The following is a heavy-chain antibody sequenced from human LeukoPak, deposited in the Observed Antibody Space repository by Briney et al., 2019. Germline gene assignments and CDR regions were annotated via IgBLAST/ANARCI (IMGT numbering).Heavy chain of an antibody. D-gene: IGHD5-12*01. CDR2: IYYSGST. Sequence: SETLSLTCTVSGGSIGSYYWSWIRQPPGKGLEWIGYIYYSGSTNYNPSLKSRVTISVDTSKNQFSLKLSSVTAADTAVYYCARGRSWLQYDYWGQGTLVTVSS. CDR1: GGSIGSYY. V-gene: IGHV4-59*01. J-gene: IGHJ4*02. CDR3: ARGRSWLQYDY.